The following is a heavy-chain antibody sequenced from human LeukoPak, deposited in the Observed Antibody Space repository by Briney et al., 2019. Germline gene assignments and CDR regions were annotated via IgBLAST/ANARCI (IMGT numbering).Heavy chain of an antibody. Sequence: GGSLRLSCAASGFTVSSNYMSWVRQAPGKGLEWVSVIYSGGSTYYADSVKGRFTISRDNSKNTLYLQMNSLRAEDTAVYYCARGGGPGHYYYGMDVWGQGTTVTVSS. CDR2: IYSGGST. J-gene: IGHJ6*02. CDR1: GFTVSSNY. D-gene: IGHD1-14*01. CDR3: ARGGGPGHYYYGMDV. V-gene: IGHV3-53*01.